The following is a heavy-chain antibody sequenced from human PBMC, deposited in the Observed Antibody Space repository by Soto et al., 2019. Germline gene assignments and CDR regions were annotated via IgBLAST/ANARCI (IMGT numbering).Heavy chain of an antibody. CDR2: IYWDGDK. CDR3: ASRRAGPYALDY. CDR1: GFSLSTNGVG. J-gene: IGHJ4*02. D-gene: IGHD6-19*01. V-gene: IGHV2-5*02. Sequence: QITLKESGPTLVKPTQTLTLTCTFSGFSLSTNGVGVGWIRQPPGKALEWLALIYWDGDKRYSPSLRSRLTLTKDTSNNQVVLTMTNMDPVDTATYYWASRRAGPYALDYWGQGTLVTVAS.